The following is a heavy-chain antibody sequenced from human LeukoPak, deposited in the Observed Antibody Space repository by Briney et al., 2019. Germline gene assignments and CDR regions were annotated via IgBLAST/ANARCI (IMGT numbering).Heavy chain of an antibody. J-gene: IGHJ4*02. Sequence: GGSLRFSCAASGFTFNIYAMSWVRQAPGGGLEWVSGIGGSVAGTYYADSVKGRFTISRDNSKNTLYLHMSSLRAEDTAVYYCAKPPDYDNISPQVDHWGQGTLVTVSS. CDR3: AKPPDYDNISPQVDH. CDR1: GFTFNIYA. V-gene: IGHV3-23*01. CDR2: IGGSVAGT. D-gene: IGHD3-22*01.